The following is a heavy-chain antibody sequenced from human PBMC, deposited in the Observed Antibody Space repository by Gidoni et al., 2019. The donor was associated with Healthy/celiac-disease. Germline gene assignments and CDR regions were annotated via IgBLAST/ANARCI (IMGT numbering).Heavy chain of an antibody. D-gene: IGHD6-13*01. V-gene: IGHV4-61*01. J-gene: IGHJ4*02. CDR2: IYYSGST. Sequence: QVQLQESGPGLVKPSETLSLTCTVSGGSVSSGSYYWSWIRQPPGKGLEWIGYIYYSGSTNYNPSLKSRVTISVDTSKNQFSLKLSSVTAADTAVYYCARAKQQLVKFWGQGTLVTVSS. CDR1: GGSVSSGSYY. CDR3: ARAKQQLVKF.